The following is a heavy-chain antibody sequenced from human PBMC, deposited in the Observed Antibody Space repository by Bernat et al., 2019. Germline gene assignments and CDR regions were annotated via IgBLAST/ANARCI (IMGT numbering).Heavy chain of an antibody. V-gene: IGHV3-11*05. Sequence: QVQLVESGGGLVKPGGSLRLSCAASGFTFSDYYMSWIRQAPGKGLEWVSYISSSNSYTNYADSVKGRFTISRDNAKNSLYLQMNSLRAEDTAMYYCARIYRSGGSLDYWGQGTLVTVSS. D-gene: IGHD2-15*01. CDR2: ISSSNSYT. CDR1: GFTFSDYY. CDR3: ARIYRSGGSLDY. J-gene: IGHJ4*02.